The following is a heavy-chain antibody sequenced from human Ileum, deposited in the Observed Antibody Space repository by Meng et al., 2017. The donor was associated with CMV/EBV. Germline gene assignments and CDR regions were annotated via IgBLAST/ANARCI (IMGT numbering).Heavy chain of an antibody. CDR3: ARVGPDSGYDFDY. J-gene: IGHJ4*02. D-gene: IGHD5-12*01. Sequence: GESLKISCAASGFSFSDCSMSWVRQSPGKGLEGIAYITGRSYTIYYADSVEGRFTISRDNAENSLYLQLSSLRAEDTGVYYCARVGPDSGYDFDYWGQGTLVTVSS. CDR1: GFSFSDCS. V-gene: IGHV3-48*04. CDR2: ITGRSYTI.